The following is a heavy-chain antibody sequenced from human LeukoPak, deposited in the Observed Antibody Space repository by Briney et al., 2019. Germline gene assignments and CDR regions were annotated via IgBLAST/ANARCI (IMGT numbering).Heavy chain of an antibody. CDR1: VLTFAGCG. V-gene: IGHV3-30*02. CDR2: IRNDGRNS. D-gene: IGHD3-22*01. J-gene: IGHJ4*02. Sequence: PGGSLRLSCAASVLTFAGCGMHWVRQAPGKGLEWVAFIRNDGRNSYYADSVKGRFTISRDNSENTVYLQMNSLRPEDTAVYFCAKDRSFYDSGGFRNFDLWGQGTLVTVSS. CDR3: AKDRSFYDSGGFRNFDL.